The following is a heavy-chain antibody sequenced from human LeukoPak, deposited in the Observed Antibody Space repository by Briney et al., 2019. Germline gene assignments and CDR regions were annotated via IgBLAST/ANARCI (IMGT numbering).Heavy chain of an antibody. V-gene: IGHV3-30*01. Sequence: GGALRLPCAASGFTFSHFAMHWVRQAPGKGLEWVTLISYGGRNKFYADSVKGRFTVSRDHSQNTLYLYMNSLRPEDTAVYYCARGRGVYHISGYKHWGQGTLVDVSS. CDR1: GFTFSHFA. J-gene: IGHJ4*02. D-gene: IGHD3-22*01. CDR2: ISYGGRNK. CDR3: ARGRGVYHISGYKH.